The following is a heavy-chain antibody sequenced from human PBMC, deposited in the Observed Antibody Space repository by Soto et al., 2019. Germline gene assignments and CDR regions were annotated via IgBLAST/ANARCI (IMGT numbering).Heavy chain of an antibody. J-gene: IGHJ6*02. V-gene: IGHV3-64*02. CDR2: ISSNGGST. Sequence: GGSLRLSCAASGFTFSSYAMHWVRQAPGKGLEYVSAISSNGGSTYYADSVKGRFTISRDNSKNTLYLQMGSLRAEDMVVYYCARWNTRGYYDSSGCLVPTRRHDYYYYGMDVWGQGTTVTVSS. CDR1: GFTFSSYA. CDR3: ARWNTRGYYDSSGCLVPTRRHDYYYYGMDV. D-gene: IGHD3-22*01.